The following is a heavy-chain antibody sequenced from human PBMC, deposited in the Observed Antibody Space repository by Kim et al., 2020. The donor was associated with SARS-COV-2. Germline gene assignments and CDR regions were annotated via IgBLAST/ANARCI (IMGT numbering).Heavy chain of an antibody. Sequence: ASVKVSCKASGYTFTSYAMNWVRQAPGQGLEWMGWINTNTGNPKYAQGFTGRFVFSLDTSVSTAYLQISSLKAEDTAVYYCASTPHSYYYDSSGYYPTPFDYWGQGTLVTVSS. J-gene: IGHJ4*02. V-gene: IGHV7-4-1*02. CDR1: GYTFTSYA. CDR2: INTNTGNP. CDR3: ASTPHSYYYDSSGYYPTPFDY. D-gene: IGHD3-22*01.